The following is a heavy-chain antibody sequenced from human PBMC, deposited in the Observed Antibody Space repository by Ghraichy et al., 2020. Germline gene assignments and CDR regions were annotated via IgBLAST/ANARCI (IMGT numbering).Heavy chain of an antibody. D-gene: IGHD6-13*01. CDR2: IYYSGST. V-gene: IGHV4-39*01. CDR3: ASRGGYSSSWYVDYYYYYGMDV. Sequence: SETLSLTCTVSGGSISSSSYYWGWIRQPPGKGLEWIGSIYYSGSTYYNPSLKSRVTISVDTSKNQFSLKLSSVTAADTAVYYCASRGGYSSSWYVDYYYYYGMDVWGQGTTVTVSS. J-gene: IGHJ6*02. CDR1: GGSISSSSYY.